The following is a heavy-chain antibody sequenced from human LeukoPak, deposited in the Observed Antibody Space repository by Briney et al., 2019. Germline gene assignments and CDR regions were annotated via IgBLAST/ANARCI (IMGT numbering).Heavy chain of an antibody. V-gene: IGHV3-66*01. J-gene: IGHJ6*02. CDR3: AREGYDPYYYYGMDV. CDR1: GFTVSSNY. CDR2: IYSGGST. D-gene: IGHD1-14*01. Sequence: PGGSLRLSCAASGFTVSSNYMSWVRQAPGKGLEWVSVIYSGGSTYYADSVKGRFTISRDNSENTLYLQMNSLRAEDTAVYYCAREGYDPYYYYGMDVWGQGTTVTVSS.